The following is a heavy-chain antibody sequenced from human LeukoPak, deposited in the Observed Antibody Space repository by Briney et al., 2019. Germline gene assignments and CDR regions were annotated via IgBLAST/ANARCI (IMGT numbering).Heavy chain of an antibody. CDR1: GFTFSSYS. J-gene: IGHJ4*02. D-gene: IGHD2-2*01. CDR2: IRSSGSPI. Sequence: GGSLRLSCAASGFTFSSYSMTWVRQAPGKGLEWISYIRSSGSPIYYADSVRGRFTISKDNAKNSLYLQMNSLRDEDTAVYYCARDTIVVPAAMNYFDYWGQGTLVTVSS. CDR3: ARDTIVVPAAMNYFDY. V-gene: IGHV3-48*02.